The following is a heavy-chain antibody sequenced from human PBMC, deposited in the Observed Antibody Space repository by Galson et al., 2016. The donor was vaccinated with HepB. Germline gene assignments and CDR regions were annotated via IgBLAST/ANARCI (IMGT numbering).Heavy chain of an antibody. CDR1: GYGFTNSW. J-gene: IGHJ6*02. CDR2: ITPGDSET. V-gene: IGHV5-51*01. Sequence: QSGAEVKKPGESLKISCKGSGYGFTNSWIAWVRQLLGKGLEWMGIITPGDSETKYSPSFQGQVTFSGDTSISTVYVQWRSLRASDTATYYCSRLFYFDRINFFALDVWGQGTTVTVSS. D-gene: IGHD2/OR15-2a*01. CDR3: SRLFYFDRINFFALDV.